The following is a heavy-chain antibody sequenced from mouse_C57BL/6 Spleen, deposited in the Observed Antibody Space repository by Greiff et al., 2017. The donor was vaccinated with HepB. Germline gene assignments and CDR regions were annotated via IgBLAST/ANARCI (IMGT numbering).Heavy chain of an antibody. D-gene: IGHD2-4*01. CDR1: GYTFTDYY. CDR2: IYPGSGNT. J-gene: IGHJ2*01. CDR3: ARGITRYYFDY. Sequence: QVQLQQSGAELVRPGASVKLSCKASGYTFTDYYINWVKQRPGQGLEWIARIYPGSGNTYYNEKFKGKATLTAEKSSSTAYMQLSSLTSEDSAVYFCARGITRYYFDYWGQGTTLTVSS. V-gene: IGHV1-76*01.